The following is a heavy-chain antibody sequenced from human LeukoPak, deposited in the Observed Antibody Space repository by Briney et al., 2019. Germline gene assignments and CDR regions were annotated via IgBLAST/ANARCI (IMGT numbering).Heavy chain of an antibody. CDR2: ISYDGSNK. D-gene: IGHD3-9*01. V-gene: IGHV3-30*18. CDR3: AKDQGYDILTGSCFDY. CDR1: GFTFSSYG. J-gene: IGHJ4*02. Sequence: PGGSLRLSCAASGFTFSSYGMHWVRQAPGKGLEWVAVISYDGSNKYYADSVKGRFTISRDNSKNTLYLQMNSLRAEDTAVYYCAKDQGYDILTGSCFDYWGQGTLVTVSS.